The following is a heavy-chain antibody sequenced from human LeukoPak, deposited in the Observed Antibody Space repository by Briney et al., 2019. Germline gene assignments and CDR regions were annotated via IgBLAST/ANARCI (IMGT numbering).Heavy chain of an antibody. V-gene: IGHV3-23*01. CDR1: GFTFSSCA. CDR3: ARDRHNLQWELRGYFDY. CDR2: ISGSGGST. D-gene: IGHD1-26*01. Sequence: GGSLRLSCTASGFTFSSCAMSWVRQAPGRGLEWVSSISGSGGSTYYADSVKGRFTISRDNAKNSLYLQMNSLRAEDTAVYYCARDRHNLQWELRGYFDYWGQGTLVTVSS. J-gene: IGHJ4*02.